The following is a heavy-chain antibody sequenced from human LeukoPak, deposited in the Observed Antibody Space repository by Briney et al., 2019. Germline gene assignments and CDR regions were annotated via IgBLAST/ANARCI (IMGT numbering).Heavy chain of an antibody. J-gene: IGHJ4*02. D-gene: IGHD1-20*01. V-gene: IGHV3-23*01. CDR2: ISGSGGGT. CDR3: AKGALYNWNDV. CDR1: GFIFGSYG. Sequence: GGSLRLSCAASGFIFGSYGMSWVRQAPGKGLEWVSGISGSGGGTYYADSVKGRFTISRDNSKNTLYLQMNSLRAEDTAVYYCAKGALYNWNDVWGQGTLATVSS.